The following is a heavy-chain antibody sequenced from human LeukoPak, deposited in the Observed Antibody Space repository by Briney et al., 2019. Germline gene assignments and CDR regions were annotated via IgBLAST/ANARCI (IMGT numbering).Heavy chain of an antibody. D-gene: IGHD3-10*01. CDR3: AKSPYFYNSGRSVDV. CDR2: ISGSGGTS. Sequence: GGSLRLSCLPSGFTFSNYAIPWVRQAPGKGRKWVSSISGSGGTSYYADSVKGRFTISRDSAKNMLFLQMNRLRAEDTAVYYCAKSPYFYNSGRSVDVWGKGTTVTVSS. CDR1: GFTFSNYA. J-gene: IGHJ6*04. V-gene: IGHV3-23*01.